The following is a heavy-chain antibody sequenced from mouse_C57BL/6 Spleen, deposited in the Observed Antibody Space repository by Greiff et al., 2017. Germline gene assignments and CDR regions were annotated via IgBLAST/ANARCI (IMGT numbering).Heavy chain of an antibody. CDR2: INYDGSST. D-gene: IGHD1-1*01. CDR3: ARETTGYWYFDV. Sequence: DVMLVESEGGLVQPGSSMKLSCTASGFTFSDYYMAWVRQVPEKGLEWVANINYDGSSTYYLDSLKSRFIISRDNAKNILYLQLSRLKSEDTATYYCARETTGYWYFDVWGTGTTVTVSS. CDR1: GFTFSDYY. V-gene: IGHV5-16*01. J-gene: IGHJ1*03.